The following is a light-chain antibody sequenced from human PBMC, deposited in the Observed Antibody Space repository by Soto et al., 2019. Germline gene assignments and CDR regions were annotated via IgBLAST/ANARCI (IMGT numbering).Light chain of an antibody. V-gene: IGKV3-20*01. CDR1: QSVSSSY. Sequence: EIVLTQSPGTLSLSPGESATLSCRASQSVSSSYLSWYKQKPGQAPRLLIHGTSDRATGIPDRFSGSGSGTDFTLTITSLEPEDFAVYYCQQYGRLPPYTFGQGTKLEIK. J-gene: IGKJ2*01. CDR2: GTS. CDR3: QQYGRLPPYT.